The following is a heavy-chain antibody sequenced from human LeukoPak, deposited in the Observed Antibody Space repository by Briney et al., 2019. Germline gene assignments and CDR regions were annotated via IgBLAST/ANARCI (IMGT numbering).Heavy chain of an antibody. CDR2: INPNSGGT. CDR1: GYTFTSYG. Sequence: ASVKVSCKASGYTFTSYGISWVRQAPGQGLEWMGWINPNSGGTNYAQKFQGRVTMTRDTSISTAYMELSRLRSDDTAVYYCARAGNYDYVWGSYPDYWGQGTLVTVSS. V-gene: IGHV1-2*02. J-gene: IGHJ4*02. CDR3: ARAGNYDYVWGSYPDY. D-gene: IGHD3-16*01.